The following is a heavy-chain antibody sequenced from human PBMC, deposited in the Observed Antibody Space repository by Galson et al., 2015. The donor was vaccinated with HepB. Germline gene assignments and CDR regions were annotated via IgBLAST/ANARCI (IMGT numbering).Heavy chain of an antibody. D-gene: IGHD6-6*01. J-gene: IGHJ4*02. CDR1: GYTFTNFG. V-gene: IGHV1-18*01. Sequence: SVKVSCKASGYTFTNFGISWVRQAPGQGLEWIAWISAYNGNTNYAQKFQGRVTMTTDTSTSTAYMELRSLTSDDTAVYYCATARYSTSPPDNWGQGTLVTVSS. CDR2: ISAYNGNT. CDR3: ATARYSTSPPDN.